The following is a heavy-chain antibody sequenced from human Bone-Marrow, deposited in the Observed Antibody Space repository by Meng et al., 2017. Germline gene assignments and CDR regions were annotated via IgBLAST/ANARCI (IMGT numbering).Heavy chain of an antibody. V-gene: IGHV4-39*01. Sequence: QPQLQESGPGLVKPSGALSLTCSVSGGSISTPGYYWGWIRQSPGKGLEWIGSIGHAGALYYTPSLKSRVTVAIDTSANQFFLTLTSVTAADTAVYYCVRSSGWVKTGFDPWGQGTLVTVSS. CDR2: IGHAGAL. D-gene: IGHD6-19*01. J-gene: IGHJ5*02. CDR1: GGSISTPGYY. CDR3: VRSSGWVKTGFDP.